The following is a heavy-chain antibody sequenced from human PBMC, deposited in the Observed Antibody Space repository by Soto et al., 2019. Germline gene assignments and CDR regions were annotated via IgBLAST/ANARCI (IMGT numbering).Heavy chain of an antibody. Sequence: ASVNVSFKPSGYTFTSYAMHWVRQAPGQRLEWMGWINAGNGNTKYSQKFQGRVTITRDTSASTAYMELSSLRSEDTAVYYCERMVGRGVGGSYRPDAFDIWG. CDR3: ERMVGRGVGGSYRPDAFDI. CDR1: GYTFTSYA. D-gene: IGHD3-16*02. J-gene: IGHJ3*02. CDR2: INAGNGNT. V-gene: IGHV1-3*01.